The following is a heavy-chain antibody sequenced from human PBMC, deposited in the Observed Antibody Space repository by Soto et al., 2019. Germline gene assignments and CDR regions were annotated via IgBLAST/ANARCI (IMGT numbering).Heavy chain of an antibody. D-gene: IGHD2-2*03. CDR2: VYYSGST. J-gene: IGHJ4*02. CDR1: GGSVSSGGYY. Sequence: SETLSLTCTVSGGSVSSGGYYWSWIRQPPGKGLEWIGYVYYSGSTKYNPSLKSRVTISVDTPKNQFSLKLSSVTAADTAVYYCXRIVGYCSSSSCKDFDYWGQGTQVTVSS. CDR3: XRIVGYCSSSSCKDFDY. V-gene: IGHV4-61*08.